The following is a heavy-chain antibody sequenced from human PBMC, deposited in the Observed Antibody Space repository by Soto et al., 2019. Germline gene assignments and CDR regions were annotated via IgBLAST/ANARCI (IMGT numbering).Heavy chain of an antibody. Sequence: RGSLRLSCAASGFTFSKAWINWVRQAPGQGLEWVGRIKSKADGGTTDYAAPVKGRFAISRDDSKNIVYLQMNSLRAEDTAVYYCAKVAATEYFDYWGQGTLVTVSS. CDR1: GFTFSKAW. V-gene: IGHV3-15*07. CDR2: IKSKADGGTT. D-gene: IGHD6-25*01. CDR3: AKVAATEYFDY. J-gene: IGHJ4*02.